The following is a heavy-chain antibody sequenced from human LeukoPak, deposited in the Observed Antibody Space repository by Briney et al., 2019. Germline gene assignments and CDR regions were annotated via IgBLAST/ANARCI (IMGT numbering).Heavy chain of an antibody. CDR2: INPNSGGT. Sequence: ASVKVSCKASGYTFTDYYIQWLRKAPGQGLEWMGWINPNSGGTNSAQKFQGRVTMTRDTSVSTAYMELSRLRSDDTAVYYCARDHCTSIGCYECYFSGVDVWGQGTTVTVSS. CDR3: ARDHCTSIGCYECYFSGVDV. V-gene: IGHV1-2*02. D-gene: IGHD2-2*01. J-gene: IGHJ6*02. CDR1: GYTFTDYY.